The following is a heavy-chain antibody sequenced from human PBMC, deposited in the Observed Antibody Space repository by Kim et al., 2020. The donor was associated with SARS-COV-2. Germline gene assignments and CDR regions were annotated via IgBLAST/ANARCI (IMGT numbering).Heavy chain of an antibody. D-gene: IGHD2-8*01. CDR3: ARGGPDLGRAVYGGV. J-gene: IGHJ6*02. Sequence: ASVKVSCKASGYTFTSYAMHWVRQASGQRLEWMGWINAGNGNTKYSQKFQGRVTITRDTSASTAYMELSSLRSEDTAVYYCARGGPDLGRAVYGGVWGQGTTVTVSS. CDR1: GYTFTSYA. V-gene: IGHV1-3*01. CDR2: INAGNGNT.